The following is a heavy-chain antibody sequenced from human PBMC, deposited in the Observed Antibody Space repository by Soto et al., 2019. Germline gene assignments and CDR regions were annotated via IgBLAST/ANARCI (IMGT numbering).Heavy chain of an antibody. Sequence: ASVKVSCKASGYTFTSYGISWVRQAPGQGLEWMGWISAYNGNTNYAQKLQGRVTMTTDTSTSTAYMELRSLRSDDTAVYYCAREPRGFGEQYYYYYYGMDVWGQGTTVTVSS. D-gene: IGHD3-10*01. J-gene: IGHJ6*02. CDR2: ISAYNGNT. V-gene: IGHV1-18*01. CDR3: AREPRGFGEQYYYYYYGMDV. CDR1: GYTFTSYG.